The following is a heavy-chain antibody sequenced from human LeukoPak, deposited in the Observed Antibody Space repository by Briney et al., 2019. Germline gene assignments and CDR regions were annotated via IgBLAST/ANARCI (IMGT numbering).Heavy chain of an antibody. CDR3: VRSSSIMALNYFDL. Sequence: GGPLRLSCAASGFTFSSYSMNWVRQAPGKGLEWVASISRGTTYIYYADSVKGRFTISRDNAKNSLYLQMNSLRVLDTATYYCVRSSSIMALNYFDLWGQGTLVPVSS. CDR2: ISRGTTYI. D-gene: IGHD3-16*01. V-gene: IGHV3-21*04. J-gene: IGHJ4*02. CDR1: GFTFSSYS.